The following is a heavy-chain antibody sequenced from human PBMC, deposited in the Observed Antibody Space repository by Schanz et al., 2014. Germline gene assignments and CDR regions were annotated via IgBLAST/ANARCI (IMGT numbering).Heavy chain of an antibody. V-gene: IGHV3-30*04. Sequence: QVQLVESGGGVVQPGGSLRLSCAASGFSFSSRAMHWVRQAPGKGLEWLTFISHDGFSKYYADSVRGRLTISRVNSQKTLYVQMNSLRPEDTGVYFCARGIGVPDAFDPTVNYYNGLDVWGQGTTVTVSS. CDR2: ISHDGFSK. D-gene: IGHD6-19*01. CDR3: ARGIGVPDAFDPTVNYYNGLDV. J-gene: IGHJ6*02. CDR1: GFSFSSRA.